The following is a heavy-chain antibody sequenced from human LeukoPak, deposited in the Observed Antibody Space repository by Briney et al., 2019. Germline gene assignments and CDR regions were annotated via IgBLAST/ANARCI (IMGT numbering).Heavy chain of an antibody. J-gene: IGHJ4*02. D-gene: IGHD3-3*01. CDR1: GYTFTSYG. Sequence: GASVKVSCKASGYTFTSYGISWVRQAPGQGLEWMGWISAYNGNTNYAQELQGRVTMTTDTSTSTAYMELRSLRSDDTAVYYCARENNDFWSGYPIDYWGQGTLVTVSS. CDR2: ISAYNGNT. V-gene: IGHV1-18*01. CDR3: ARENNDFWSGYPIDY.